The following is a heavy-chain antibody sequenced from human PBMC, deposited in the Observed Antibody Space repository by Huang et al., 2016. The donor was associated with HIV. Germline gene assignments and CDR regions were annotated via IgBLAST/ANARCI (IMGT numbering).Heavy chain of an antibody. CDR2: ISYDAKTK. V-gene: IGHV3-30*18. J-gene: IGHJ4*02. Sequence: QVQLVESGGGVVQPGRSLRISCAASGFTFSRYGMHWVRQAPGKGVEWVAVISYDAKTKYYADSVKGRFSISRDNSKTTVYLQLNSLRLEDTAVYYCAKGGSAAAVLDFWGQGTLVTVSS. D-gene: IGHD6-13*01. CDR1: GFTFSRYG. CDR3: AKGGSAAAVLDF.